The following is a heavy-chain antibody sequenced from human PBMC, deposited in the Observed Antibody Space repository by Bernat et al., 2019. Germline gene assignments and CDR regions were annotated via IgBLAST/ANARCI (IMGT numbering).Heavy chain of an antibody. CDR2: IYSGGST. D-gene: IGHD2-15*01. CDR1: GFTVSSNY. CDR3: AREGCSGGCCYSVFDY. V-gene: IGHV3-66*01. J-gene: IGHJ4*02. Sequence: EVQLVESGGGLVQPGGSLRLSCAASGFTVSSNYMCWVRQAPGKGLEWVSVIYSGGSTYYADSVKGRFTISRDNSKNTLYLQMNSLRAEDTAVYYCAREGCSGGCCYSVFDYWGQGTLVTVSS.